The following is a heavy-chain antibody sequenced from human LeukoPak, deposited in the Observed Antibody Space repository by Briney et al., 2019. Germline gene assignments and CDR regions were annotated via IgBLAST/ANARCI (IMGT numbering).Heavy chain of an antibody. CDR2: INSDGSST. D-gene: IGHD3-16*01. J-gene: IGHJ4*02. CDR1: GFTFSTYW. Sequence: GGSLRLSCAASGFTFSTYWMHWVRQAPGKGLVWVSRINSDGSSTNYADSVKGRFTISRDNAENTLYLQMNSLRAEDTAVYYCAKDPHPLGELFPYYFDYWGQGTLVTVSS. V-gene: IGHV3-74*01. CDR3: AKDPHPLGELFPYYFDY.